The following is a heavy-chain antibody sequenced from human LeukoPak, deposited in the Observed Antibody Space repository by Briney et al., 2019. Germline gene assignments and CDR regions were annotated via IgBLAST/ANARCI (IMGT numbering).Heavy chain of an antibody. CDR1: GFTFSSCE. D-gene: IGHD3-9*01. V-gene: IGHV3-48*03. CDR3: ARDPFTYYDILTGYSPHYFDY. Sequence: GGSLRLSCAASGFTFSSCEMNWVRQAPGKGLEWVSYISSSGSTIYYADSVKGRFTISRDNGKNSLYLQMNSLRAEDTAVYYCARDPFTYYDILTGYSPHYFDYWGQGTLVTVSS. J-gene: IGHJ4*02. CDR2: ISSSGSTI.